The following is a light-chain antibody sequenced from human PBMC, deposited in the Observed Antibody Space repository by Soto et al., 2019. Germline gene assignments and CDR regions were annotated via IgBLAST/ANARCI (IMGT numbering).Light chain of an antibody. CDR3: CSYAGRNTYV. J-gene: IGLJ3*02. CDR1: SSDVGGFNL. CDR2: EVG. V-gene: IGLV2-23*02. Sequence: QSVLTQPASVSGSPRQSIILSCTGTSSDVGGFNLVSWYQQHPGKAPKLLIYEVGKRPSGVSDRFSGSKAGNVASLTISGLRAEDEADYHCCSYAGRNTYVFGGGTKLTVL.